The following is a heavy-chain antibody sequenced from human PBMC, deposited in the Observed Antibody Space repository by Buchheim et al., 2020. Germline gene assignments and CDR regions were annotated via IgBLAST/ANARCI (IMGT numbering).Heavy chain of an antibody. CDR1: GGSISSGGYY. V-gene: IGHV4-31*03. D-gene: IGHD3-3*01. CDR2: IYYSGST. Sequence: QVQLQESGPGLVKPSQTLSLTCTVSGGSISSGGYYWSWIRQHPGKGLEWIGYIYYSGSTYYNPSLKSRVTISVDTSKNQFSLKLSSVTAADTAVYYCARDRTVPLDFWSGYFRDYYYGMDVWGQGTT. CDR3: ARDRTVPLDFWSGYFRDYYYGMDV. J-gene: IGHJ6*02.